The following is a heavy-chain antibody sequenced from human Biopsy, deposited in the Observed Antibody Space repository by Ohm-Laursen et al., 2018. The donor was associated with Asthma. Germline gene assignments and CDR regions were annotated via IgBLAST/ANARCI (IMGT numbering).Heavy chain of an antibody. D-gene: IGHD6-25*01. CDR2: ISSSGSTT. CDR3: ARVFESSEWGPFYHFGLDV. Sequence: SLRLSCAESGFSFSDYYMTWMRQAPGKGLEWVSSISSSGSTTYPAESVKGRFTISRDNAQKSLFLQMGSLRAEDTAIYYCARVFESSEWGPFYHFGLDVWGQGTTVAVSS. V-gene: IGHV3-11*01. CDR1: GFSFSDYY. J-gene: IGHJ6*02.